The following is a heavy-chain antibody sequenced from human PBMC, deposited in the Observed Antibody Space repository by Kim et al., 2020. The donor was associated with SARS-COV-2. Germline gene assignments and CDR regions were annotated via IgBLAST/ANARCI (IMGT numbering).Heavy chain of an antibody. CDR2: ISSSSSYI. J-gene: IGHJ4*02. CDR1: GFTFSSYS. Sequence: GGSLRLSCAASGFTFSSYSMNWVRQAPGKGLEWVSSISSSSSYIYYADSVKGRFTISRDNAKNSLYLQMNSLRAEDTAVYYCATKTIDYGGNSEENNYWGQGTLVTVSS. V-gene: IGHV3-21*01. CDR3: ATKTIDYGGNSEENNY. D-gene: IGHD4-17*01.